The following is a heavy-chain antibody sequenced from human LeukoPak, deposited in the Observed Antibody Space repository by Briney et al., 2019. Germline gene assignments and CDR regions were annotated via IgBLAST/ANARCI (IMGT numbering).Heavy chain of an antibody. D-gene: IGHD3-22*01. J-gene: IGHJ4*02. CDR1: GFTFSSYE. CDR3: AKEPRHFYYDTTGAKPRGFYFDS. V-gene: IGHV3-48*03. CDR2: ISSSGSTI. Sequence: QSGGSLRLSCAASGFTFSSYEMNWVRQAPGKGLEWVSYISSSGSTIYYADSVKGRFTISRDNSKNTLYLQMNDLRGDDTAIYSCAKEPRHFYYDTTGAKPRGFYFDSWGQGTLVTVSS.